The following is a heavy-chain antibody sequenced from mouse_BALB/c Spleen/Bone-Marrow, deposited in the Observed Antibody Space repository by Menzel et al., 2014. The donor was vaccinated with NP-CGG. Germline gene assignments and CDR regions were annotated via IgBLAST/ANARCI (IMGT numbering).Heavy chain of an antibody. D-gene: IGHD2-3*01. V-gene: IGHV4-1*02. CDR2: INPGSSTI. Sequence: EVKLEESGGGLVQPGGSLKLSCAASGFDFSGFWMGWVRQAPGKGLEWIGEINPGSSTINYTPSLKDRFVISRDNAKNTLYLQMSKVRSEDTALYYCARLGYCGGFAYWGQGTLVTVSA. CDR1: GFDFSGFW. CDR3: ARLGYCGGFAY. J-gene: IGHJ3*01.